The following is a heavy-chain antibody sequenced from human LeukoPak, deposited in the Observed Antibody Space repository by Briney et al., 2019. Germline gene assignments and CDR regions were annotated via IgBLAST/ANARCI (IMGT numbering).Heavy chain of an antibody. CDR2: INHSGST. CDR1: GGSFSGYY. V-gene: IGHV4-34*01. CDR3: ARGHLKSAMVREVLDWFDP. Sequence: SETLSLTWAVYGGSFSGYYWSWIRQPPGKGLEWIGEINHSGSTNYNPSLKSRVTISVDTSKNQFSLKLSSVTAADTAVYYCARGHLKSAMVREVLDWFDPWGQGTLVTVSS. J-gene: IGHJ5*02. D-gene: IGHD3-10*01.